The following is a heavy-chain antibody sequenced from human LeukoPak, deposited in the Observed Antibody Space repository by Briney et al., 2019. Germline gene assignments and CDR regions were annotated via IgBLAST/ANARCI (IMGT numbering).Heavy chain of an antibody. CDR3: VRGTGY. Sequence: PGGSLRLSCSVSGFTISTYVMHWVRQAPGKGLEYVSAVSSNGDNTYYADSVKGRFTISRDNSKNTLYLQMSILRADDTAVYYCVRGTGYWGQGTLVTVSS. J-gene: IGHJ4*02. CDR2: VSSNGDNT. V-gene: IGHV3-64D*06. CDR1: GFTISTYV.